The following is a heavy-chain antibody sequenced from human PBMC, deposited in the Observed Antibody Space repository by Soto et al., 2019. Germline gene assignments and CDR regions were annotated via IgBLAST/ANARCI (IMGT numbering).Heavy chain of an antibody. J-gene: IGHJ4*02. CDR2: IIPILGIA. CDR1: GGTFSSYT. V-gene: IGHV1-69*08. D-gene: IGHD3-9*01. Sequence: QVQLVQSGAEVKKPGSSVKVSCKASGGTFSSYTISWVRQAPGQGLEWMGRIIPILGIANYAQKFQGRVRITADKSTSTAYMELSSLRSEDTAVYYCARDSAVRYHEKYFDYWGQGTLVTVPS. CDR3: ARDSAVRYHEKYFDY.